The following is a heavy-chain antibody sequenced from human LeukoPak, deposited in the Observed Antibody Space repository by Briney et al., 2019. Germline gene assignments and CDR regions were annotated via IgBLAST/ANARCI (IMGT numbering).Heavy chain of an antibody. CDR3: ARDDDFWSGYSFDY. Sequence: GGSLRLSCAASGFTFSSYGMSWVRQAPGKGLEWVSAIGGRDGSTYYADSVKGRFTISRDTSKNTLYLQMNSLRAEDTAVYYCARDDDFWSGYSFDYWGQGTLVTVSS. J-gene: IGHJ4*02. D-gene: IGHD3-3*01. CDR1: GFTFSSYG. V-gene: IGHV3-23*01. CDR2: IGGRDGST.